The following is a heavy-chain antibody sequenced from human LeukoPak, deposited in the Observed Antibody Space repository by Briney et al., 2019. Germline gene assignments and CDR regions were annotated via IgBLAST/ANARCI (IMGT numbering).Heavy chain of an antibody. V-gene: IGHV4-34*01. D-gene: IGHD3-22*01. J-gene: IGHJ4*02. CDR3: ARQSISGSSLSYFDY. CDR1: GGSFSGYY. CDR2: INHSGRT. Sequence: AETLSLTCAVYGGSFSGYYWSWIRQPPGKGLEWIGEINHSGRTKYNPSLKSRLTISVDTSKNQCSLKLSSVTAADTAVYYCARQSISGSSLSYFDYWGQGTLVNVSS.